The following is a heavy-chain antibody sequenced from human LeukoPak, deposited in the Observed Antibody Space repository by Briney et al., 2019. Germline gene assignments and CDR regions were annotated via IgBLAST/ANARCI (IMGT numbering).Heavy chain of an antibody. V-gene: IGHV3-23*01. CDR2: ISGSGGST. J-gene: IGHJ1*01. CDR3: AKEGEDIVVLPAVFAEYFQH. CDR1: GFTFSSYA. Sequence: GGSLRLSCAASGFTFSSYAMSWIRQAPGKGLEWVSGISGSGGSTYYRDSVKGRFTISRDTSKNTLYLQMNSLRAEDTAVYYCAKEGEDIVVLPAVFAEYFQHWGQGTLVTVSS. D-gene: IGHD2-2*01.